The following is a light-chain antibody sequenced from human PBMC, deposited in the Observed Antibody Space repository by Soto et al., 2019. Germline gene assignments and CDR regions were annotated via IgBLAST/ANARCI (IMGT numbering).Light chain of an antibody. CDR1: STDTYHYKY. CDR3: NSYTTGATK. CDR2: EVS. V-gene: IGLV2-14*01. J-gene: IGLJ3*02. Sequence: QLVLTQPASVSGSPGQSITISCTGTSTDTYHYKYVSWYQQHPGKAPKLIIYEVSSRPSGVSDRFSGSKSGNTASLTISGLQAEDEADYYCNSYTTGATKFGGGTKLTVL.